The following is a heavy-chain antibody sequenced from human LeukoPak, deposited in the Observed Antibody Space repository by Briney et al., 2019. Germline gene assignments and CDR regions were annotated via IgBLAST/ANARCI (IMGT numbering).Heavy chain of an antibody. Sequence: ASVKVSCKASGYTFTSYAMNWVRQAPGQGLEWMGWINTNTGNPTYAQGFTGRFVFSLDTSVSTAYLQISSLKAEDTAVYYCAITLGSSWYRDAFDIWGQGTMVTVSS. CDR1: GYTFTSYA. D-gene: IGHD6-13*01. J-gene: IGHJ3*02. CDR2: INTNTGNP. V-gene: IGHV7-4-1*02. CDR3: AITLGSSWYRDAFDI.